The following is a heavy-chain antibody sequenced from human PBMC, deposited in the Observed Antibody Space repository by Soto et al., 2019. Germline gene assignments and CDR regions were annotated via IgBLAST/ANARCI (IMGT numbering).Heavy chain of an antibody. Sequence: QVQLQESGPGLVKPSQTLSLTCTVSGGSISSGGYYWSWIRQHPGKGLEWIGYIYYSGSTYYNPSIKSRVTISVDTSKNQFSLKLSSVTAADTAVYYCARGSYDYYDSSGYFLYYYGMDVWGQGTTVTVSS. V-gene: IGHV4-31*03. J-gene: IGHJ6*02. CDR2: IYYSGST. CDR3: ARGSYDYYDSSGYFLYYYGMDV. CDR1: GGSISSGGYY. D-gene: IGHD3-22*01.